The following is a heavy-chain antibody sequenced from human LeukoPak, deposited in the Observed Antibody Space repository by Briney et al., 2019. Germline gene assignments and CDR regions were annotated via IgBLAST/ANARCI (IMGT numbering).Heavy chain of an antibody. V-gene: IGHV4-34*01. CDR1: GGSFSGYY. CDR2: INHSGST. J-gene: IGHJ4*02. D-gene: IGHD3-22*01. CDR3: ARGRSYYDNSGFPEFDY. Sequence: KPSETLSLTCAVYGGSFSGYYWSWIRQPPGKGLGWIGEINHSGSTNYKPSLKSRVTISVDTSKNQFSLKLSSVTAADTAVYYCARGRSYYDNSGFPEFDYWGQGTLVTVSS.